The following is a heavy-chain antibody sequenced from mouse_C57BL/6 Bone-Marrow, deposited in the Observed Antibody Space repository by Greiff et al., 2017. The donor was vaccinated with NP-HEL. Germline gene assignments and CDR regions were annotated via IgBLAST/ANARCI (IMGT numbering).Heavy chain of an antibody. V-gene: IGHV1-55*01. CDR2: IYPGSGST. Sequence: VPLPPPWASLFTPWASLPMSCQASGSTFTRYWITWVKQRPGQGLEWIGDIYPGSGSTNYNEKFKSKATLTVDTSSSTAYMQLSSLTSEDSAVYYCARSRRYYFDYWGQGTTLTVSS. CDR1: GSTFTRYW. J-gene: IGHJ2*01. CDR3: ARSRRYYFDY.